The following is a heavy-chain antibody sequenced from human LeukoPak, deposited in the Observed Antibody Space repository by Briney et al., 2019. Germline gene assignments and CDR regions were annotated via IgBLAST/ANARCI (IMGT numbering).Heavy chain of an antibody. CDR2: FIPIFGTA. CDR1: GGTFSGDT. CDR3: ARQLQSYSSSWYQYFQH. Sequence: ASVKVSCKGSGGTFSGDTFSWVRQAPGQGLEWIGGFIPIFGTANYAQKFQGRVAITTDESTSTAYMELSSLRSEDTAVYYCARQLQSYSSSWYQYFQHWGQGTLVTVSS. J-gene: IGHJ1*01. D-gene: IGHD6-13*01. V-gene: IGHV1-69*05.